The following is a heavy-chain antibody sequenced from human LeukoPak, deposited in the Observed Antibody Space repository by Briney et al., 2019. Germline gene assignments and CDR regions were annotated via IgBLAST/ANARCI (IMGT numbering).Heavy chain of an antibody. CDR1: GYSFTDYY. D-gene: IGHD5-12*01. CDR2: INPNSGGT. V-gene: IGHV1-2*02. CDR3: ARDELVAASKYYFDY. J-gene: IGHJ4*02. Sequence: ASVKVSCKTSGYSFTDYYMHWVRQAPGQGLEWMGWINPNSGGTNYAQKFQGRVTMTRDTSISTAYMELSRLRSDDTAVYYCARDELVAASKYYFDYWGQGTLVTVSS.